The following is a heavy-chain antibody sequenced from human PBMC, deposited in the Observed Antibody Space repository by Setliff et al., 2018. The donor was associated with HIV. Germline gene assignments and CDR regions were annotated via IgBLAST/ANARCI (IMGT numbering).Heavy chain of an antibody. D-gene: IGHD3-16*01. Sequence: SETLSLTCAVYGGSFSGYHWNWIRQFPGKGLEWIGEINHTGNTQYNPSLKSRVTMSEETSKNQFSLKLKSVTAADTAIYYCAKDKSYHDYIWGSSVLAYWGQGTLVTVS. V-gene: IGHV4-34*01. CDR1: GGSFSGYH. CDR2: INHTGNT. J-gene: IGHJ4*02. CDR3: AKDKSYHDYIWGSSVLAY.